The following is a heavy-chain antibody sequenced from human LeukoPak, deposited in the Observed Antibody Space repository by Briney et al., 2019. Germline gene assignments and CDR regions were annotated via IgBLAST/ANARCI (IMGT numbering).Heavy chain of an antibody. CDR2: IIPVFGTA. V-gene: IGHV1-69*13. CDR1: GGTFYSNA. J-gene: IGHJ4*02. D-gene: IGHD1-1*01. CDR3: TTEKTWNDGFDS. Sequence: GASVKVSCKASGGTFYSNAINWVRQAPGQGLEWVGGIIPVFGTANYAQKFQGRVTITADESTNTAYMELSSLRSEDTATYYCTTEKTWNDGFDSWGQGTLVTVSS.